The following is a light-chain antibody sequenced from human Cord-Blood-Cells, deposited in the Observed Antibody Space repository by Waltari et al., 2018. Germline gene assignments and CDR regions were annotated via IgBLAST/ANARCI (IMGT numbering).Light chain of an antibody. CDR1: SSDVGGYNY. Sequence: SALTQPASVSGSPGQSITISCTGTSSDVGGYNYVSWYQQHPGKAPKLMIYDVSKGPSGVSNRFSGSKYGNTASLNISGLQAEDEADYYCCSYAGSYTWVFGGGTKLTVL. J-gene: IGLJ3*02. CDR2: DVS. V-gene: IGLV2-14*01. CDR3: CSYAGSYTWV.